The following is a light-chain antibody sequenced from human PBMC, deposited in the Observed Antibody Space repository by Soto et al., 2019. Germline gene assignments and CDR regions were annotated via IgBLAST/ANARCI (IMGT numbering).Light chain of an antibody. J-gene: IGKJ2*01. CDR3: QQYDSLPYT. V-gene: IGKV1-33*01. CDR1: QDINDY. CDR2: GAS. Sequence: EIQMTQSPSSLSASLGDRVTITRQASQDINDYSNWYQQKPGKAPRLLIYGASFLEVGVPSRFSGSGSGTHFTLTISSLQPEDVATYYCQQYDSLPYTFGQGTRLEIK.